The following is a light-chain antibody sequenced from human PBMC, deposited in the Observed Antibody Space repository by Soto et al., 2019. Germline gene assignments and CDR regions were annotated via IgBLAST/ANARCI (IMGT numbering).Light chain of an antibody. J-gene: IGLJ3*02. CDR3: AAGDDSLNCRV. V-gene: IGLV1-44*01. CDR1: SSNIGSNT. Sequence: QSVLTQPPSASGTPGQRVTISCSGSSSNIGSNTVNWYQQLPGTAPKLLIYSNNQRPSAVPDRFSGSKSGSSASLAISGLQAEDEDDYYCAAGDDSLNCRVFGGGTQLTVL. CDR2: SNN.